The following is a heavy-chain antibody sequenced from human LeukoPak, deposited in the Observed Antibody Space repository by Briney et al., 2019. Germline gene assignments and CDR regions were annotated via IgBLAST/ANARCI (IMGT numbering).Heavy chain of an antibody. D-gene: IGHD1-26*01. CDR2: ISSSSSYI. V-gene: IGHV3-21*04. J-gene: IGHJ4*02. CDR3: AKGVSGTYSPFDY. CDR1: GFTFSNYA. Sequence: PGGSLRLSCAASGFTFSNYAMTWVRQAPGRGLGWVSSISSSSSYIYYADSVKGRFTISRDNAKNSLYLQMNSLRAEDTAVYYCAKGVSGTYSPFDYWGQGTLVTVSS.